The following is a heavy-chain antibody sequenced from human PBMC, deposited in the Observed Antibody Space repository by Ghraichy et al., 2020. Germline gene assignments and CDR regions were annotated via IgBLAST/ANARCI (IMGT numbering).Heavy chain of an antibody. D-gene: IGHD4-23*01. CDR2: ISGNGAST. CDR1: GLTFSSYA. Sequence: GGSRRLSCAASGLTFSSYAMSWVRQAPGKGLEWVSTISGNGASTYYADSVKGRFTISRDNSKDTLYLQMNSLRAEDTALYYCAKLPLVSQGGNSPYWGQGTLVTVSS. CDR3: AKLPLVSQGGNSPY. V-gene: IGHV3-23*01. J-gene: IGHJ4*02.